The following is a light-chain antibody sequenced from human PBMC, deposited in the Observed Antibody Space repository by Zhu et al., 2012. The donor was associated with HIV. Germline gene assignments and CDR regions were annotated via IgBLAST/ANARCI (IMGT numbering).Light chain of an antibody. CDR3: QQRSNRPFT. CDR1: QNITFH. V-gene: IGKV3-11*01. J-gene: IGKJ4*01. CDR2: DTS. Sequence: EIVMTQSPVTLSVSPGERATLSCGASQNITFHLAWYQQKPGQAPRLLIYDTSKRATGIPARFSGSGSGTDFTLTINNLEPEDFAVYYCQQRSNRPFTFGGGTKVEIK.